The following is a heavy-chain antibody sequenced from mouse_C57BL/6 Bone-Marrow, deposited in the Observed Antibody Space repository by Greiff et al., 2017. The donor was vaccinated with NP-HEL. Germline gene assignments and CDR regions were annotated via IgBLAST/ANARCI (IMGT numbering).Heavy chain of an antibody. D-gene: IGHD2-5*01. J-gene: IGHJ1*03. V-gene: IGHV5-6*02. CDR2: ISSGGSYT. CDR1: GFTFSSYG. Sequence: EVKLVESGGDLVKPGGSLKLSCAASGFTFSSYGMSWVRQTPDKRLEWVATISSGGSYTYYPDSVNGRFTISRDNAKNTLYLQMSSLKSEDTAMYYCARRYYSNLYWYFDVWGTGTTVTVSS. CDR3: ARRYYSNLYWYFDV.